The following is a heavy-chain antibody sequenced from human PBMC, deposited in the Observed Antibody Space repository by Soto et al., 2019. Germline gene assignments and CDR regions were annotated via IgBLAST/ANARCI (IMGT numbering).Heavy chain of an antibody. CDR2: IYPGDSDT. D-gene: IGHD3-22*01. Sequence: HGESLKISCKGSGYSFTSYWIGWVRQMPGKGLEWMGIIYPGDSDTRYSPSFQGQVTISVDKSISTAYLQWSSLKASDTAMYYCARRSGRYYDSSGYHDYWGQGTLVTVSS. CDR1: GYSFTSYW. CDR3: ARRSGRYYDSSGYHDY. V-gene: IGHV5-51*01. J-gene: IGHJ4*02.